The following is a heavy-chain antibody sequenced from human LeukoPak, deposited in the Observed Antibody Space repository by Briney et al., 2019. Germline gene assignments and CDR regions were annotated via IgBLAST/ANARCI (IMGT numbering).Heavy chain of an antibody. CDR2: INHSGST. V-gene: IGHV4-34*01. CDR3: ARGLGRRDYGDYRRSWVRWFDP. Sequence: TSETLSLTCAVYGGSFSGYYWSWIRQPPGKGLEWIGEINHSGSTNYNPSLKSRVTISVDTSKNQFSLKLSSVTAADTAVYYCARGLGRRDYGDYRRSWVRWFDPWGQGTLVTVSS. J-gene: IGHJ5*02. CDR1: GGSFSGYY. D-gene: IGHD4-17*01.